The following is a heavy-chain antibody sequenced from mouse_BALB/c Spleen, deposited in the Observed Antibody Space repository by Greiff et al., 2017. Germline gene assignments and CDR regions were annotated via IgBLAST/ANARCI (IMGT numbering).Heavy chain of an antibody. Sequence: QVHVKQSGAELVRPGSSVKISCKASGYAFSSYWMNWVKQRPGQGLEWIGQIYPGDGDTNYNGKFKGKATLTADKSSSTAYMQLSSLTSEDSAVYFCARYYRYDNYYAMDYWGQGTSVTVSS. CDR2: IYPGDGDT. CDR1: GYAFSSYW. V-gene: IGHV1-80*01. J-gene: IGHJ4*01. CDR3: ARYYRYDNYYAMDY. D-gene: IGHD2-14*01.